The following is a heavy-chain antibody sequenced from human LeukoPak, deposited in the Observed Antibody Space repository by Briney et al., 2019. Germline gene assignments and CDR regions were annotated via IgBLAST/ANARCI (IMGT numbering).Heavy chain of an antibody. CDR3: AAELRSSWSTNINWFDP. CDR1: GGTFSSYA. V-gene: IGHV1-69*04. D-gene: IGHD6-13*01. Sequence: SVKVSCKASGGTFSSYAISWVRQAPGQGLEWMGRIIPILGIANYAQKFQGRVTITADKSTSTAYMELSSLRSEDTAVYYCAAELRSSWSTNINWFDPWGQGTLVTVSS. J-gene: IGHJ5*02. CDR2: IIPILGIA.